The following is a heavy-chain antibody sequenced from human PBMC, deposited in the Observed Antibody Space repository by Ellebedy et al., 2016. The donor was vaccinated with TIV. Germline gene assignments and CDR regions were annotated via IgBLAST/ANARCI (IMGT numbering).Heavy chain of an antibody. V-gene: IGHV1-69*13. CDR2: IIPIFGTA. Sequence: AASVKVSCKASGGTFSSYAISWLRQAPGQGLDWMGGIIPIFGTANYAQKFQGRVTITADESTSTAYMELSSLRSEDTAVYYCARERVTMIVVVTHNWFDPWGQGTLVTVSS. J-gene: IGHJ5*02. CDR3: ARERVTMIVVVTHNWFDP. CDR1: GGTFSSYA. D-gene: IGHD3-22*01.